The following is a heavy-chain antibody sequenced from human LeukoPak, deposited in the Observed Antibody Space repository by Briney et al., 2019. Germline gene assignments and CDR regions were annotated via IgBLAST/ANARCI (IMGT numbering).Heavy chain of an antibody. CDR3: ASVWNFHFDH. CDR2: ISIGGTNK. J-gene: IGHJ4*02. V-gene: IGHV3-48*03. CDR1: GFNFSSYE. Sequence: GGSLRLSCAASGFNFSSYEMNWVRQAPGKGLELVAYISIGGTNKYYADSVRGRFTISRDNAKNSLYLQMNSLRAEDTAVYYCASVWNFHFDHWGQGTLVTVSS. D-gene: IGHD1-7*01.